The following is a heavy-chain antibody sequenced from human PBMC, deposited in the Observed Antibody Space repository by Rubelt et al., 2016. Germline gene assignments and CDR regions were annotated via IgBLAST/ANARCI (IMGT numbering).Heavy chain of an antibody. CDR1: GFSLTTSGVG. J-gene: IGHJ5*02. CDR2: IYWDDDK. CDR3: AHRGRYSSSYWFDP. Sequence: QITLKESGPARVKPTQTLMLTCNFSGFSLTTSGVGVGWIRQPPGKALELLALIYWDDDKRYSPSLKNRLTITKDTSKNQVVLTMTNMDPVDTATYYCAHRGRYSSSYWFDPWGQGTLVTVSS. D-gene: IGHD6-13*01. V-gene: IGHV2-5*02.